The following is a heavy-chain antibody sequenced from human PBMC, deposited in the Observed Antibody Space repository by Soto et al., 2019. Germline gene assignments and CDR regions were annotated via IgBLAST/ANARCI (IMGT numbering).Heavy chain of an antibody. D-gene: IGHD3-10*01. V-gene: IGHV4-59*01. CDR3: ARAFSSYYYGSGSVSYFDY. CDR1: GGSISSYY. CDR2: IYYSGST. J-gene: IGHJ4*02. Sequence: SETLSLTCTVSGGSISSYYWSWIRQPPGKGLEWIGYIYYSGSTNYNPSLKSRVTISVDTSKNQFSLKLSSVTAADTAVYYCARAFSSYYYGSGSVSYFDYWGQGTLVTVS.